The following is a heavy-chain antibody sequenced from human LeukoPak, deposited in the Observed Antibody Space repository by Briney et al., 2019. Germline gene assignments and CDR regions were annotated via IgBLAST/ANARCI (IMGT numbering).Heavy chain of an antibody. V-gene: IGHV1-2*02. CDR1: GYTFTGYY. CDR2: INPNSGGT. Sequence: ASVKVSCKASGYTFTGYYMHWVRQAAGQGLEWMGWINPNSGGTNYAQKFQGRVTMTRDTSISTAYTELSRLRSDDTAVYYCARGSITMVRETYGTDVWGQGTTVTVSS. J-gene: IGHJ6*02. CDR3: ARGSITMVRETYGTDV. D-gene: IGHD3-10*01.